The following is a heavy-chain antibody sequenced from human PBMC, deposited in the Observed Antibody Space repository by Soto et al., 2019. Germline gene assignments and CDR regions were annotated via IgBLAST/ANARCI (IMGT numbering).Heavy chain of an antibody. J-gene: IGHJ6*02. V-gene: IGHV1-2*04. Sequence: ASVKVSCKASGYTFTAYYMHWVRQAPGQGLEWMGWINPTSGGTNYAQKFQGWGPMTRDTSISTAYMELRRLRSDDTAVYYCARTRGSPADYYYYGMDVWGQGTTVTVSS. D-gene: IGHD3-10*01. CDR2: INPTSGGT. CDR1: GYTFTAYY. CDR3: ARTRGSPADYYYYGMDV.